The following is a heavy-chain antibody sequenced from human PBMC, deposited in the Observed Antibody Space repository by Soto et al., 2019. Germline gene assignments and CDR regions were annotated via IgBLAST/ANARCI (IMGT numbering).Heavy chain of an antibody. D-gene: IGHD3-9*01. V-gene: IGHV3-23*01. Sequence: GGSLRLSCAASGFTFSSYAMSWVRQAPGKGLEWVSAISGSGGSTYYADSVKGRFTISRDNSKNTLYLQMNSLRAADTAVYYCAGTPSTPESYDILTGYPNWGRGTLVTVSS. CDR2: ISGSGGST. CDR3: AGTPSTPESYDILTGYPN. J-gene: IGHJ4*02. CDR1: GFTFSSYA.